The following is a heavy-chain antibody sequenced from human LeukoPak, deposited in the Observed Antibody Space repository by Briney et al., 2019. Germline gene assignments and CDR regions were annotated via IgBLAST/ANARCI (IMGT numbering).Heavy chain of an antibody. D-gene: IGHD3-3*01. CDR1: GFTFRSYA. Sequence: GGSLRLSCEASGFTFRSYAMTWVRQAPGKGLEWVSAISGSGAKTYYADSVKGRFTISRDNPRNTLYLQMNSLRAEDTAVYYCAQGDSYYDFLLSVWGQGTMVTVFS. CDR2: ISGSGAKT. J-gene: IGHJ3*01. CDR3: AQGDSYYDFLLSV. V-gene: IGHV3-23*01.